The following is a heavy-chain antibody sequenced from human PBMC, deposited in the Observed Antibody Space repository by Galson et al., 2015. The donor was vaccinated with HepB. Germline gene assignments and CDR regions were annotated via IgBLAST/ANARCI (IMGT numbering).Heavy chain of an antibody. D-gene: IGHD2-21*01. J-gene: IGHJ4*02. CDR3: AKGPVEAYYDY. V-gene: IGHV3-30*04. CDR1: GFTFSSYA. CDR2: ISYDGSNK. Sequence: SLRLSCAASGFTFSSYAMHWVRQAPGKGLEWVAVISYDGSNKYYADSVKGRFTISRDNSKNTLYLQMNSLRAEDTAVYYCAKGPVEAYYDYWGQGTLVTVSS.